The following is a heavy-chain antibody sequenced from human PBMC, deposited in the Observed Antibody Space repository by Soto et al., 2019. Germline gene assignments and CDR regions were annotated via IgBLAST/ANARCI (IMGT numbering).Heavy chain of an antibody. D-gene: IGHD5-18*01. CDR1: GGSFSGYY. CDR2: INHSGST. Sequence: PSETLSLTCAVYGGSFSGYYWNWIRQPPGKGLEWIGEINHSGSTNYNPPLKSRVTISVDTSKNQFSLKLSSVTVADTAVYYCARGRIQLWPFDYWGQGTLVTVSS. CDR3: ARGRIQLWPFDY. V-gene: IGHV4-34*01. J-gene: IGHJ4*02.